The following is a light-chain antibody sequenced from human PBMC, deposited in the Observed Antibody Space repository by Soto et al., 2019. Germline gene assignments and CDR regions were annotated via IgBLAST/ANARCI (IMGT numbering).Light chain of an antibody. J-gene: IGKJ2*01. CDR3: QHYDRSPVT. CDR1: QSIGSW. CDR2: KAS. V-gene: IGKV1-5*03. Sequence: DIQMTQSPSTLAAFVGDRVTITCRASQSIGSWVAWYQQKPGKAPNLLIYKASNLESGVPSRFSGSVSGTEFTLSINGLQPDDFATYYCQHYDRSPVTFGQGTKLELK.